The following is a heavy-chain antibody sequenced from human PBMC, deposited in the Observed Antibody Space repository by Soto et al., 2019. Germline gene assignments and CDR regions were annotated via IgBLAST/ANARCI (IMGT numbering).Heavy chain of an antibody. CDR3: ATPSGAYSSRVYFPS. V-gene: IGHV3-30*03. CDR2: ISFDGVEK. D-gene: IGHD6-13*01. J-gene: IGHJ4*02. Sequence: QVQLVESGGGVVQPGRSLRLSCAASGFTFSVYGMHWVRQAPGKGLEWVAFISFDGVEKFYADSVKGRFTISRDTSMNTLYLQMNSLGAVDTAVYYCATPSGAYSSRVYFPSWGQGTLVTVSS. CDR1: GFTFSVYG.